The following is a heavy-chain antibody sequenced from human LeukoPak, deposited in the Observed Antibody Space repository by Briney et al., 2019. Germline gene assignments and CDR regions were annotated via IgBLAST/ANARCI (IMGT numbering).Heavy chain of an antibody. J-gene: IGHJ4*02. CDR1: GFTFSSYA. CDR3: ARSNNGETLDY. CDR2: ISYDGSNK. V-gene: IGHV3-30*04. Sequence: QPGGSLRLSCAAFGFTFSSYAMHWVRQAPGKGLEWVAVISYDGSNKYYADSVKGRFTISRDNSKNTLYLQMNSLRAEDTAVYYCARSNNGETLDYWGQGTLVTVSS. D-gene: IGHD3-10*01.